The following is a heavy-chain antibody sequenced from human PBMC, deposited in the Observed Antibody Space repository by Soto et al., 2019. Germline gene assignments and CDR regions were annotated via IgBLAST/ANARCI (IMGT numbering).Heavy chain of an antibody. V-gene: IGHV3-30*18. CDR2: ISYDGSNK. CDR1: GFTFISYG. Sequence: GGSLRLSCAASGFTFISYGMHWGRQAPGKGLEWVAVISYDGSNKYYADSVKGRFTISRDNSKNTLYLQMNSLRAEDTAVYYCAKDAGYSSSWYGYYYYYGMDVWGQGTTVTVSS. J-gene: IGHJ6*02. CDR3: AKDAGYSSSWYGYYYYYGMDV. D-gene: IGHD6-13*01.